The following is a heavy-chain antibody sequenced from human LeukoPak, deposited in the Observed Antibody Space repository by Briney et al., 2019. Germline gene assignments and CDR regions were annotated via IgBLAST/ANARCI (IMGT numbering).Heavy chain of an antibody. CDR1: GFTFSSYG. J-gene: IGHJ4*02. V-gene: IGHV3-30*02. CDR3: AKDRLLWFGELLPPYYFDY. D-gene: IGHD3-10*01. CDR2: IRYDGSNK. Sequence: PGESLRLSCAAPGFTFSSYGMHWVRQAPGKGLEWVAFIRYDGSNKYYADSVKGRFTISRDNSKNTLYLQMNSLRAEDTAVYYCAKDRLLWFGELLPPYYFDYWGQGTLVTVSS.